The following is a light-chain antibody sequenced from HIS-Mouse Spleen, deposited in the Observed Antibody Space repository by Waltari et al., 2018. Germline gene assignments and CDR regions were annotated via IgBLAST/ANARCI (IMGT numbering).Light chain of an antibody. Sequence: QSALTQPASVSGSPGQSITISCTGTSSDVGGYNYFSWYQQHPGKAPKLMIYDVSNRPSGVSNRFSGSKSGNTASLTISGIQAEDEADYYCSSYTSSSTYVFGTGTKVTVL. CDR3: SSYTSSSTYV. CDR2: DVS. CDR1: SSDVGGYNY. V-gene: IGLV2-14*03. J-gene: IGLJ1*01.